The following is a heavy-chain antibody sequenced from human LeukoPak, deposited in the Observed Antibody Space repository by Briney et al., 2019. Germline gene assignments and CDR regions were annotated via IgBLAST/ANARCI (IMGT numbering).Heavy chain of an antibody. CDR2: IYSGGST. Sequence: GGSLRLSCSASGFTVSSNYMSWVRQAPGKGLEWVSVIYSGGSTYYADSVKGRFTISRDNSKNTLYLQMNSLRAEDTAVYYCARDPAYCGGDCYSNFDYWGQGTLVTVSS. CDR1: GFTVSSNY. J-gene: IGHJ4*02. V-gene: IGHV3-66*02. D-gene: IGHD2-21*01. CDR3: ARDPAYCGGDCYSNFDY.